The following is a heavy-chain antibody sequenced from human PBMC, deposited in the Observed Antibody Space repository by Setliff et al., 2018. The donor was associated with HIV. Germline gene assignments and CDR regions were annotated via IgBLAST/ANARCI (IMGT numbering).Heavy chain of an antibody. CDR1: GGSISTSRYY. CDR3: ASLDGSESPYIYYYYMDV. J-gene: IGHJ6*03. Sequence: LSLTCTVSGGSISTSRYYWGWIRQPPGKGLEWIGSINYRGNTYYNPSLKSRAAISVDTSKNQISLKLSSVTAADTAVYYCASLDGSESPYIYYYYMDVWGEGTAVTVSS. CDR2: INYRGNT. D-gene: IGHD3-10*01. V-gene: IGHV4-39*01.